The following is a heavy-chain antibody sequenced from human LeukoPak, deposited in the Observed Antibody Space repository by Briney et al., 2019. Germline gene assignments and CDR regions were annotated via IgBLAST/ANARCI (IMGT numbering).Heavy chain of an antibody. D-gene: IGHD4-23*01. Sequence: PGGSLRLSCAASGFTFSSYAMSWVRQAPGKWLEWVSVISGSGVSTYYADSVKGRFTISRDNSKNTLFLQMNGLRAEDTAVYYCAREVYGGIDYWGQGTLVTVSS. CDR3: AREVYGGIDY. CDR2: ISGSGVST. J-gene: IGHJ4*02. V-gene: IGHV3-23*01. CDR1: GFTFSSYA.